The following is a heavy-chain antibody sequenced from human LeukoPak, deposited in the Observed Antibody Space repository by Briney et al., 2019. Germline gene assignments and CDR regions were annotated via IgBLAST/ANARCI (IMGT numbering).Heavy chain of an antibody. Sequence: PSETLSLTCSVSGGFNTHYYWSWIRQPPGKGLEWIGYIYHSRSTKYNPSLKSRVTISVDTSKNHFSLKLSSVTAADTAVYYCAREARAAAGTDYWGQGTLVTVSS. CDR3: AREARAAAGTDY. CDR1: GGFNTHYY. D-gene: IGHD6-13*01. J-gene: IGHJ4*02. V-gene: IGHV4-59*01. CDR2: IYHSRST.